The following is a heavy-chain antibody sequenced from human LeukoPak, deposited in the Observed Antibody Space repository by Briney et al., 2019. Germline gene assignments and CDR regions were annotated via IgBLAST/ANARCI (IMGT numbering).Heavy chain of an antibody. Sequence: ETLSLTCTVSGGSITNYYWSWVRQAPGKGLEWVSAISGSGGSTYYADSVKGRFTISRDNSKNTLYLQMNSLRAEDTAVYYCAKGGLGFGELLTCRSWGQGTLVTVSS. D-gene: IGHD3-10*01. V-gene: IGHV3-23*01. CDR1: GGSITNYY. CDR3: AKGGLGFGELLTCRS. CDR2: ISGSGGST. J-gene: IGHJ4*02.